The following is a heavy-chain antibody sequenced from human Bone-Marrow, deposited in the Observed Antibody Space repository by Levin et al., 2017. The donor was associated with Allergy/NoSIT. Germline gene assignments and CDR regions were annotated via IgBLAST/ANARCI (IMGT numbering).Heavy chain of an antibody. Sequence: GESLKISCAASEFAVSLSYMSWVRQAPGKGLEWVSMIQTGGSMYYADSVKGRFIISRDDSENTVYLQMNSLRVEDTAVYYCTKDLDYHDAFDIWGQGTLVTVSS. CDR2: IQTGGSM. CDR1: EFAVSLSY. CDR3: TKDLDYHDAFDI. V-gene: IGHV3-53*01. J-gene: IGHJ3*02. D-gene: IGHD3-3*01.